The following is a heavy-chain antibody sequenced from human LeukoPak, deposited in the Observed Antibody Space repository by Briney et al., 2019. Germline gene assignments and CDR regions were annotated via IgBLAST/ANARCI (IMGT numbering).Heavy chain of an antibody. V-gene: IGHV3-9*01. CDR1: GFTFDDYA. J-gene: IGHJ4*02. CDR2: ISWNSGSI. D-gene: IGHD5-12*01. CDR3: AVSGYDWRNSFKRTFDY. Sequence: GGSLRLSCAASGFTFDDYAMHWVRQAPGKGLEWVSGISWNSGSIGYADSVKGRFTISRDNAKNSLYLQMNSLRAEDTALYCCAVSGYDWRNSFKRTFDYWGQGTLVTVSS.